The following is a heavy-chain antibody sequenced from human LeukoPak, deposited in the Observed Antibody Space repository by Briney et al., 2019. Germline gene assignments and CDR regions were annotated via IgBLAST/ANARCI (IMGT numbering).Heavy chain of an antibody. CDR3: AKYLREYSSGLSGLDY. V-gene: IGHV3-30*02. D-gene: IGHD6-19*01. CDR2: IRYDGSNK. CDR1: GFTFSSYG. J-gene: IGHJ4*02. Sequence: TGGSLRLSCAASGFTFSSYGMHCVRQAPGKGLEWVAFIRYDGSNKYYADSVKGRFTISRDNSKNTLYLQMNSLRAEDTAVYYCAKYLREYSSGLSGLDYWGQGTLVTVSS.